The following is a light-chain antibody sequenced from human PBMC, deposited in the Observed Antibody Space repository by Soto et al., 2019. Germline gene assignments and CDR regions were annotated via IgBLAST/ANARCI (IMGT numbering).Light chain of an antibody. CDR2: DTM. Sequence: QAVVTQEPSLNVSPGGTVTLTCAYSTGPVTSGHWPYWFQQKPGQAPRTLIYDTMNKLSWTPARFSGSLLGGKAALTLSGAPTEDDAEYYCFLSHSGVGVFGGGTKLTV. V-gene: IGLV7-46*01. CDR1: TGPVTSGHW. CDR3: FLSHSGVGV. J-gene: IGLJ2*01.